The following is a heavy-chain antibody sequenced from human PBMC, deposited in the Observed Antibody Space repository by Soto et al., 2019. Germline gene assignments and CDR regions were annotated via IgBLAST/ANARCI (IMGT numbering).Heavy chain of an antibody. Sequence: SETLSLTCAVYCGSFSGYYWSWIRQPPGKGLEWIGEINHSGSTNYNPSLKSRVTISVDTSKNQFSLKLSSVTAADTAVYYCARDRAFGARGYYYYYMDVWGKGTTVTVSS. V-gene: IGHV4-34*01. CDR3: ARDRAFGARGYYYYYMDV. CDR2: INHSGST. D-gene: IGHD3-16*01. CDR1: CGSFSGYY. J-gene: IGHJ6*03.